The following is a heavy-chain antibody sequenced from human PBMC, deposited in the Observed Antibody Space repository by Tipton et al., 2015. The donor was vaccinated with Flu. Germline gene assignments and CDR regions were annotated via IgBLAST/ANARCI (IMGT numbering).Heavy chain of an antibody. J-gene: IGHJ3*02. CDR1: GFTVSSNY. Sequence: SLRLSCAASGFTVSSNYMSWVRQAPGKGLEWASVIYSGGSTYYADSVKGRFTISRDNSKNTLYLQMNSLRAEDTAVYYCARVYSGYDGDAFDIWGQGTMVTVSS. D-gene: IGHD5-12*01. V-gene: IGHV3-53*01. CDR2: IYSGGST. CDR3: ARVYSGYDGDAFDI.